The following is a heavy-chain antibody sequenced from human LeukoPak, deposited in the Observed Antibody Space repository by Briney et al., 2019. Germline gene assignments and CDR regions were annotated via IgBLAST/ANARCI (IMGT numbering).Heavy chain of an antibody. Sequence: SETLSLTCTVSGGSISSSSYYWGWIRQPPGKGREWIVSIYYSGSTYYNPSLKSRVTISVDTSKNQFSLKLSSVTAADTAVYYCARAYYDYVWDGYYFDYWGQGTLVTVSS. CDR3: ARAYYDYVWDGYYFDY. CDR2: IYYSGST. J-gene: IGHJ4*02. CDR1: GGSISSSSYY. V-gene: IGHV4-39*07. D-gene: IGHD3-16*01.